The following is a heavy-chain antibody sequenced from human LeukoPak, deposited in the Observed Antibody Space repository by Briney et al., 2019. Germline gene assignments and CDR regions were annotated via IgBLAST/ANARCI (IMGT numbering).Heavy chain of an antibody. CDR2: LKQDGSEE. CDR3: ARDPYSGSYGAFDI. Sequence: GGPLRLSCAASGFTFRSYWMSWVRQAPGKGLKWVANLKQDGSEEIYVDSVKGRFTISRDNAENSLFLQMNSLRVEDTAVYYCARDPYSGSYGAFDIWGQGTMVTVS. D-gene: IGHD1-26*01. CDR1: GFTFRSYW. V-gene: IGHV3-7*05. J-gene: IGHJ3*02.